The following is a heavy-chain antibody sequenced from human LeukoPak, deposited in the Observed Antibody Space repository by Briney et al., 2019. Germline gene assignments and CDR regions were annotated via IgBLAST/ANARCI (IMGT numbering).Heavy chain of an antibody. D-gene: IGHD3-22*01. CDR1: GGSINSYY. CDR3: ACLTTADAFDI. CDR2: IYDSGST. V-gene: IGHV4-59*01. J-gene: IGHJ3*02. Sequence: SETLSLTCTVSGGSINSYYWSWIRQPPGKGLEWIGYIYDSGSTNYNPSLKSRVTISVDTSKNQFSLKLSSVTAADTAVYYCACLTTADAFDIWGQGTMVTVSS.